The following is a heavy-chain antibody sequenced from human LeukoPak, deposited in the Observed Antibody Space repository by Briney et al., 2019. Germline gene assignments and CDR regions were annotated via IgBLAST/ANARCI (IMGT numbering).Heavy chain of an antibody. J-gene: IGHJ4*02. CDR1: GGSISSSSYY. CDR3: ARVLGIEGDDY. V-gene: IGHV4-39*06. CDR2: IYYSGST. Sequence: SETLSLTCTVSGGSISSSSYYWGWIRQPPGKGLEWIGSIYYSGSTYYNPSLKSRVTISVDTSKNQFPLKLSSVTAADTAVYYCARVLGIEGDDYWGQGTLVTVSS. D-gene: IGHD2-21*01.